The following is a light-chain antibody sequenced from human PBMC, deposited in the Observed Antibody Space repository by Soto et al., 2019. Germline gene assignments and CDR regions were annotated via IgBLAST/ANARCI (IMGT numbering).Light chain of an antibody. CDR2: EVS. Sequence: QSALTQPASVSGSPGQSITISCSGTSSDVGSYDHVAWYQQFPGKTPKLMIYEVSNRPSGVSSRFSGSKSGNTASLTISGLQAEDEAEYYCSSYTRSTTLNVLFGGGTKLTVL. CDR1: SSDVGSYDH. V-gene: IGLV2-14*01. J-gene: IGLJ2*01. CDR3: SSYTRSTTLNVL.